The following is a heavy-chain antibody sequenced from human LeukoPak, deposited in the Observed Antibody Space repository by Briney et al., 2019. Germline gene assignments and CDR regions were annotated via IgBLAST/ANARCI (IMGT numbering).Heavy chain of an antibody. Sequence: GGSLRLSRAASGFTFSTYSMHWVRQAPGKGLEWVSSIRSGSTYINYADSVKGRFTISRDHAKNSLYLQKNSLRAEDTAVYYCAGDGIFDYWGQGTLVTVSS. CDR1: GFTFSTYS. V-gene: IGHV3-21*01. CDR2: IRSGSTYI. CDR3: AGDGIFDY. J-gene: IGHJ4*02.